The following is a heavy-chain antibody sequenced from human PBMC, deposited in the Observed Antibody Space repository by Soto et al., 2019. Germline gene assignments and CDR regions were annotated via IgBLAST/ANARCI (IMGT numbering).Heavy chain of an antibody. J-gene: IGHJ3*02. V-gene: IGHV3-66*01. D-gene: IGHD2-15*01. Sequence: EVQLVESGGGLVQPGGSLRLSCTASGFIVSDTYVNWVRQAPGKGLEWVSVISNRGDTHYADSVRGRFSLSRDISDNTLHLQMNNLRVEDTAVYYCAREARYCRVGSGFITGDAYDIWAQGTMVTVSS. CDR2: ISNRGDT. CDR1: GFIVSDTY. CDR3: AREARYCRVGSGFITGDAYDI.